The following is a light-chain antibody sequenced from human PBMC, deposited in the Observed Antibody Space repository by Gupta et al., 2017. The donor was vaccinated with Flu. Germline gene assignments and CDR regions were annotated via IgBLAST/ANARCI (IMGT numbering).Light chain of an antibody. J-gene: IGKJ2*03. CDR3: KLYGSSPRYS. CDR1: QTVNTNF. Sequence: EIVLTQSPGTLSLSPGERATLSCRASQTVNTNFLAWYQQKPGQAPRLLIYGTSGRASGIPDRFSGSGTGADFSLTISRLGPEDFAVYYCKLYGSSPRYSFGQGTKLEI. CDR2: GTS. V-gene: IGKV3-20*01.